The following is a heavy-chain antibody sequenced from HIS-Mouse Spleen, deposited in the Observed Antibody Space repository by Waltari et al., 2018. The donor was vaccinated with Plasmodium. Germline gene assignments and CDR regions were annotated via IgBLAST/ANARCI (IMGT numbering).Heavy chain of an antibody. Sequence: EVQLVESGGGLIQPGGSLRLSCAASGFTVSSNYMSWVRQAPGKGAEWVSVINSGGITYYADSGKGRFTISRDNSKNTLYLQMNSLRAEGTAVYYCARGMKSSSSAFDIWGQGTMVTVSS. CDR3: ARGMKSSSSAFDI. CDR1: GFTVSSNY. D-gene: IGHD6-6*01. J-gene: IGHJ3*02. V-gene: IGHV3-53*01. CDR2: INSGGIT.